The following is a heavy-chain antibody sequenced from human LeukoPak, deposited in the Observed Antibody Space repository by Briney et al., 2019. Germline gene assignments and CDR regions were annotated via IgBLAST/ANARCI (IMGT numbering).Heavy chain of an antibody. D-gene: IGHD6-13*01. CDR1: GGSISSYY. J-gene: IGHJ1*01. Sequence: SETLSLTCTVSGGSISSYYWSWIRQPPGKGLEWIGYIYYSGSTNYSPSLKSRVTISVDTSKNQFSLKLSSVTAADTAVYYCARGSSSWYLEYFQHWGQGTLVTVSS. CDR3: ARGSSSWYLEYFQH. CDR2: IYYSGST. V-gene: IGHV4-59*01.